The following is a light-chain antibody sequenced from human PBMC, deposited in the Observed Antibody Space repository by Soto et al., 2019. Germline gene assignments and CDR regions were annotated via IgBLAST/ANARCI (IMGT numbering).Light chain of an antibody. CDR2: SNN. CDR3: AAWDDSLSAVV. V-gene: IGLV1-47*02. CDR1: SSNIGSNY. J-gene: IGLJ2*01. Sequence: QSVLTQPPSASGTPGQRVTISCSGSSSNIGSNYVYWYQQLPGTAPKLLIYSNNQRPSGVPDRFSGSKSGTSASLAISGLRSEDEDDYYCAAWDDSLSAVVFGGGTKVTVL.